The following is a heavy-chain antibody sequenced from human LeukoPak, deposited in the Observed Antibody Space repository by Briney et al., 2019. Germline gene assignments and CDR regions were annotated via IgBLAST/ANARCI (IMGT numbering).Heavy chain of an antibody. CDR1: GGSISSGGYY. D-gene: IGHD6-6*01. J-gene: IGHJ4*02. Sequence: SETLSLTCTVSGGSISSGGYYWSWIRQPPGKGLEWIGYIYHSGSTYYNPSLKSRVTISVDRSKNQFSLKLSSVTAADTAVYYCARVPDKSISFDYWGQGTLVTVSS. V-gene: IGHV4-30-2*01. CDR2: IYHSGST. CDR3: ARVPDKSISFDY.